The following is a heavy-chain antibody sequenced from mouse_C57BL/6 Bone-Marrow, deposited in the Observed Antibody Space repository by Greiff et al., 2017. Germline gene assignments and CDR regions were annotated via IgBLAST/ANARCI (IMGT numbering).Heavy chain of an antibody. CDR3: ARGLLWYPWFAY. D-gene: IGHD2-10*01. J-gene: IGHJ3*01. CDR2: ISYDGSN. Sequence: DVKLQESGPGLVKPSQSLSLTCSVTGYSITSGYYWNWIRQFPGNKLEWMGYISYDGSNNYNPSLKNRISITRDTSKNQFFLKLNSVTTEDTATYYCARGLLWYPWFAYWGQGTLVTVSA. CDR1: GYSITSGYY. V-gene: IGHV3-6*01.